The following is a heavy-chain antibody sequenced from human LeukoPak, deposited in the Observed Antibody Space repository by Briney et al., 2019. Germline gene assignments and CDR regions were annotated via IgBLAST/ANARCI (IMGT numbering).Heavy chain of an antibody. D-gene: IGHD3-10*01. CDR2: IYSGGST. CDR1: GFTVSSNY. J-gene: IGHJ4*02. V-gene: IGHV3-66*01. CDR3: ARGVQDKDYGSGSYPPYYFDY. Sequence: GGSLRLSCAASGFTVSSNYMSWVRQAPGKGLEWVSVIYSGGSTYYADSVKGRFTISRDNSKNTLYLQMNSLRAEDTAVYYCARGVQDKDYGSGSYPPYYFDYWGQGTLVTVSS.